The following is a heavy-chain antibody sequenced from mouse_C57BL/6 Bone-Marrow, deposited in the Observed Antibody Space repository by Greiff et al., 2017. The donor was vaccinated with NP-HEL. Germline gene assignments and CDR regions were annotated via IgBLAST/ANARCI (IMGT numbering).Heavy chain of an antibody. Sequence: EVNLVESGGGLVKPGGSLKLSCAASGFTFSSYAMSWVRQTPEKRLEWVATISDGGSYTYYPDNVKGRFTISRDNAKNNLYLQMSHLKSEDTAMYYCARGLLLFDYWGQGTTLTVSS. J-gene: IGHJ2*01. V-gene: IGHV5-4*03. CDR1: GFTFSSYA. CDR3: ARGLLLFDY. CDR2: ISDGGSYT. D-gene: IGHD1-1*01.